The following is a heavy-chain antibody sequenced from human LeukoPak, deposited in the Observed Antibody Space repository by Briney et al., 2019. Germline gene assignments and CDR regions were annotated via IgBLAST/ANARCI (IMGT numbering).Heavy chain of an antibody. CDR2: IIPILGIA. CDR1: GDTFSSYA. Sequence: SVKVSCKASGDTFSSYAISWVRQAPGQGLEWMGRIIPILGIANYAQKFQGRVTITADKSTSTAYMELSSLRSEDTAVYYCARDYYDSSGYYLWGQGTLVTVSS. J-gene: IGHJ5*02. D-gene: IGHD3-22*01. V-gene: IGHV1-69*04. CDR3: ARDYYDSSGYYL.